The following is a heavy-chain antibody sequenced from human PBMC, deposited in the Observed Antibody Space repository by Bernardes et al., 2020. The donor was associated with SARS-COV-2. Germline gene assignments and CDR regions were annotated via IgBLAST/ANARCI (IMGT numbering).Heavy chain of an antibody. V-gene: IGHV3-33*01. D-gene: IGHD3-22*01. CDR2: IWYDGSNK. CDR1: GFTFSSSG. CDR3: ARDAYYYDRSGYYWGKYDYYGMDV. J-gene: IGHJ6*02. Sequence: GGSLRLSCAASGFTFSSSGMHWVRQAPGKGLEWVAFIWYDGSNKNYADSVKGRFAISRDNSKNTLYLQMNSLRAEDTAVYYCARDAYYYDRSGYYWGKYDYYGMDVWGQGTTVTGSS.